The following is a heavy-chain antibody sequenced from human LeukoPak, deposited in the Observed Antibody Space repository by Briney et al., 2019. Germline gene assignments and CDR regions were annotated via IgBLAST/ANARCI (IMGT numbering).Heavy chain of an antibody. D-gene: IGHD6-19*01. J-gene: IGHJ6*02. Sequence: SVKVSCKASGGTFSSYTISWVRQAPGQGLEWMGGIIPIFGTANYAQKFQGRVTITADESTSTAYMELSSLRSEDTAVYYCARGLGLRLGYYYGMDVWGQGTTVTVSS. CDR3: ARGLGLRLGYYYGMDV. CDR2: IIPIFGTA. V-gene: IGHV1-69*01. CDR1: GGTFSSYT.